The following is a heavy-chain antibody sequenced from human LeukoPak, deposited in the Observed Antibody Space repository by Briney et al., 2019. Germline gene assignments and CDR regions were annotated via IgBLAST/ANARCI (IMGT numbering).Heavy chain of an antibody. CDR3: ARVESITDYYYYGMDV. CDR2: IWYDGSNK. J-gene: IGHJ6*02. Sequence: GGSLRLSCATSGFTLSIYGMHWVRQAPGKGLEWVAVIWYDGSNKYYADSVKGRFTISRDNSKNTLYLQMNSLRAEDTAVYYCARVESITDYYYYGMDVWGQGTTVTVSS. CDR1: GFTLSIYG. D-gene: IGHD3-10*01. V-gene: IGHV3-33*01.